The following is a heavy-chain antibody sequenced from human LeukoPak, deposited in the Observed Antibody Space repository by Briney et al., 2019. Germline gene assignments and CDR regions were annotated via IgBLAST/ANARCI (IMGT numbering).Heavy chain of an antibody. CDR3: ARGMSLRALLRYFDWSTFDY. D-gene: IGHD3-9*01. Sequence: ASVKVSCKASGYTFTSYDINWVRQATGQGLEWMGWMNPNSGNTGYAQKFQGRVSMTRNTSISTAYMELSSLRSEDTAVYYCARGMSLRALLRYFDWSTFDYWGQGTLVTVSS. V-gene: IGHV1-8*01. J-gene: IGHJ4*02. CDR1: GYTFTSYD. CDR2: MNPNSGNT.